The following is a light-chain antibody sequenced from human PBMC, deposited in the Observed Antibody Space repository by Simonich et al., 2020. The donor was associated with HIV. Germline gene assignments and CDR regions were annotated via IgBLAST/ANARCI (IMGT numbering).Light chain of an antibody. CDR2: DVT. CDR1: SSDVGGYNY. V-gene: IGLV2-11*01. J-gene: IGLJ2*01. Sequence: QSALTQPRSVSGSPGQSVTISCTGTSSDVGGYNYVSWYQQHPGKVPKLMIYDVTKRPSGVPDRFSGSKSGNTASLTISGLQAEDEAEYYCCSYAGSYIFVVFGGGTKLTVL. CDR3: CSYAGSYIFVV.